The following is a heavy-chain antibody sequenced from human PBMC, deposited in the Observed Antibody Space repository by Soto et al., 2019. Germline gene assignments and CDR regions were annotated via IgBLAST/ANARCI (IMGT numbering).Heavy chain of an antibody. D-gene: IGHD3-10*01. J-gene: IGHJ4*02. CDR3: ARSGNLFDS. V-gene: IGHV4-61*05. CDR2: IYHSGST. CDR1: GGSINTETYH. Sequence: PSETLSLTCTVSGGSINTETYHWAWLRQPPGKGLEWIGYIYHSGSTNYNPSLKSRVTISVDTSKNQFSLKLNSVTAADTAVYYCARSGNLFDSWGQGILVTVSS.